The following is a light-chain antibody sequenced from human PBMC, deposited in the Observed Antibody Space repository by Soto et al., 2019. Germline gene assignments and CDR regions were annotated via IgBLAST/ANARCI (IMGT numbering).Light chain of an antibody. Sequence: EIVMTQSPATLSVSPGERVTLSCRASQDIRSSLAWYQQKPGQAPRLLIYGASSRATGIPDRFSGSGSGTDFTLIISRLEPEDFAVYYCQQYAGSPWTFGQGTKVDIK. V-gene: IGKV3-20*01. CDR3: QQYAGSPWT. J-gene: IGKJ1*01. CDR2: GAS. CDR1: QDIRSS.